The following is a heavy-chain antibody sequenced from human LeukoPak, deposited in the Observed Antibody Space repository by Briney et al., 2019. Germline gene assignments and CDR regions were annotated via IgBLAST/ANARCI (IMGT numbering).Heavy chain of an antibody. CDR2: ISLNNGNT. V-gene: IGHV1-18*01. D-gene: IGHD3-3*01. J-gene: IGHJ4*02. CDR1: GYAFDYYG. Sequence: ASVKVSCKASGYAFDYYGITWVRQAPGQGLEWAGWISLNNGNTHYTKYAQKFQGRVTLTADTSTATAYMELGGLRSDDTAVYYCQRVTIFGVVIDFDYWGQGTLVAVSS. CDR3: QRVTIFGVVIDFDY.